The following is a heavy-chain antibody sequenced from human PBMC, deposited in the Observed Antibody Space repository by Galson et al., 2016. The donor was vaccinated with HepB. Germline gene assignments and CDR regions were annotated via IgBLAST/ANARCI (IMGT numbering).Heavy chain of an antibody. D-gene: IGHD3-10*01. V-gene: IGHV3-9*01. Sequence: SLRLSCAASGFNFGGFAMHWARQVPGRGLEWVSAITWNTNNIQYADSVRGRFTISRDNAKNSLYLQMNSLRPDDTAFYYCTKGLPYGTTWVGAFDDWGQGVLVTVSS. CDR2: ITWNTNNI. CDR1: GFNFGGFA. CDR3: TKGLPYGTTWVGAFDD. J-gene: IGHJ4*02.